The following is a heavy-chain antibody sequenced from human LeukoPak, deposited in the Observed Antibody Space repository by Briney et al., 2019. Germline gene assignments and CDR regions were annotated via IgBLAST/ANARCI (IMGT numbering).Heavy chain of an antibody. V-gene: IGHV3-23*01. CDR2: ISGSGGST. Sequence: PGGSLRLSCAASGFTVSSNYMSWVRQAPGKGLEWVSAISGSGGSTYYADSVKGRFTISRDNSKNTLYLQMNSLRAEDTAVYYCAKDVVVPAASGDYWGQGTLVTVSS. J-gene: IGHJ4*02. D-gene: IGHD2-2*01. CDR3: AKDVVVPAASGDY. CDR1: GFTVSSNY.